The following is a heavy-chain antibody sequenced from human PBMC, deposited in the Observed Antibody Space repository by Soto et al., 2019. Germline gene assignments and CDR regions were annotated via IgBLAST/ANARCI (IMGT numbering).Heavy chain of an antibody. CDR1: GYTLTELS. CDR3: ATVDRIGGAPDY. Sequence: ASVKVSCRVSGYTLTELSRHWVRQAPGKGLEWMGGFDPEDGETIYAQKFQGRVTMTEDTSTDTAYMELSSLRSEDTAVYYCATVDRIGGAPDYWGQGALVTVSS. D-gene: IGHD3-16*01. CDR2: FDPEDGET. V-gene: IGHV1-24*01. J-gene: IGHJ4*02.